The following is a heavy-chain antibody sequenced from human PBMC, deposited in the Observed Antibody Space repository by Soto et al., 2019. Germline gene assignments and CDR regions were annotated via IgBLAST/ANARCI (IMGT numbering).Heavy chain of an antibody. CDR3: VCGGNFFVY. CDR2: LDQDGSER. J-gene: IGHJ4*02. D-gene: IGHD3-16*01. V-gene: IGHV3-7*01. CDR1: GFTFSTYW. Sequence: EVQLVESGGGLVQPGGSLRLSCAASGFTFSTYWMTWVRRPLGKGLEWVANLDQDGSERYYVDSVRGRFTISRDNAKNSLYLQMNSLRAEDTAVYYCVCGGNFFVYWGQGTLVTVS.